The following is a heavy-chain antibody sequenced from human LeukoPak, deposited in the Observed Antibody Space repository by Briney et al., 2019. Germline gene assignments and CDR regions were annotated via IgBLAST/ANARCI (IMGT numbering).Heavy chain of an antibody. V-gene: IGHV4-34*01. J-gene: IGHJ6*02. CDR2: INHSGST. Sequence: SETLSLTCAVYGGSFSGYYWSWIRQPPGKGLEWIGEINHSGSTNYNPPLKSRVTISVDTSKNQFSLKLSSVTAADTAVYYCARGGGITMVRGVPPAYYYGMDVWGQGTTVTVSS. CDR1: GGSFSGYY. D-gene: IGHD3-10*01. CDR3: ARGGGITMVRGVPPAYYYGMDV.